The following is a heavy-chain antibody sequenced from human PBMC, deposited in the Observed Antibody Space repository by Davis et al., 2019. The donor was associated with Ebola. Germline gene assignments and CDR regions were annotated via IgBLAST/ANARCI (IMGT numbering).Heavy chain of an antibody. V-gene: IGHV4-59*01. J-gene: IGHJ2*01. D-gene: IGHD3-10*01. CDR1: GGSISSSY. CDR3: ARGGRGAHWYFDL. Sequence: SETLSLTCTVSGGSISSSYWSWIRQPPGKGLEWIGYIYYSESSNYNPSLKSRVTISVDTSKNHFSLKLSSVTAADTAVYYCARGGRGAHWYFDLWGRGTLVAVSS. CDR2: IYYSESS.